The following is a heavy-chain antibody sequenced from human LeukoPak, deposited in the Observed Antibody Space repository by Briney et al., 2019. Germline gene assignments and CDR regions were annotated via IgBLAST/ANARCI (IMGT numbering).Heavy chain of an antibody. CDR2: MNPNSGNT. V-gene: IGHV1-8*01. J-gene: IGHJ6*02. D-gene: IGHD4-17*01. CDR1: GYTFTSYD. CDR3: AKDPSLTTLYGMDV. Sequence: ASVKVSCKASGYTFTSYDINWVRQATGRGLEWMGWMNPNSGNTGYAQKFQGRVTMTRNTSISTAYMELSSLRSEDTAVYYCAKDPSLTTLYGMDVWGQGTTVTVSS.